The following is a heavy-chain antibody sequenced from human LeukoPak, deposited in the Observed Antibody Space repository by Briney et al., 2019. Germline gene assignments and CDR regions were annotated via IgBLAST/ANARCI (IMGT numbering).Heavy chain of an antibody. J-gene: IGHJ4*02. CDR2: ICYSWIT. CDR1: GGSISNSSYY. D-gene: IGHD3-22*01. Sequence: SETLSLTCSVSGGSISNSSYYWGWIRQPPGKGLEWIVTICYSWITYHNPSLKSRVIISVDTSKNQFSLKLSSVTAADTAVYYCARQRSKYYYENYWGQGTLVTVSS. CDR3: ARQRSKYYYENY. V-gene: IGHV4-39*01.